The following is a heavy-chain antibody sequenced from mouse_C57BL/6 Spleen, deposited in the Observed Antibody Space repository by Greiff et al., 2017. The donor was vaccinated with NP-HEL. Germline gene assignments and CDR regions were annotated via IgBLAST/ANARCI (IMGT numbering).Heavy chain of an antibody. CDR1: GYAFSSYW. D-gene: IGHD2-4*01. J-gene: IGHJ2*01. CDR3: AVYYDYDDDFDY. Sequence: VQLQQSGAELVKPGASVKISCKASGYAFSSYWMNWVKQRPGKGLEWIGQIYPGDGDTNYNGKFKGKATLTADKSSSTAYMQLSSLTSEDSAVYFCAVYYDYDDDFDYWGKGTTLTVSS. V-gene: IGHV1-80*01. CDR2: IYPGDGDT.